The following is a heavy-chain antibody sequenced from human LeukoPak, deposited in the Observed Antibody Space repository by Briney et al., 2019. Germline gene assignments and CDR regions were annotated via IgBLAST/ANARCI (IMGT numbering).Heavy chain of an antibody. CDR1: GFTFNNYA. V-gene: IGHV3-9*01. CDR2: ISWSGDKV. Sequence: GGSLRLSCAASGFTFNNYAMGWVRQAPGKGLEWVSGISWSGDKVGYEDSVQGRFTISRDNAKNALYLQMNSLRVEDTALYYCAKDMGEVAGSHWFDPWGQGTLVTVSS. J-gene: IGHJ5*02. CDR3: AKDMGEVAGSHWFDP. D-gene: IGHD6-19*01.